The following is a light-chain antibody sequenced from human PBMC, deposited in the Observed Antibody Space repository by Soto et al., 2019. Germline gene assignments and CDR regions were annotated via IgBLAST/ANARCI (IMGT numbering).Light chain of an antibody. CDR2: GVT. Sequence: QSVLTQPTSVSGSPGQSITISCTGNHNDIGTYDYVSWYQQHPGRAPRLLIHGVTTRPSGISGRFSASKSGLTASLTISGLQPEDEADYYCNSYTTRTTYVFGTGTKVTVL. CDR1: HNDIGTYDY. V-gene: IGLV2-14*03. J-gene: IGLJ1*01. CDR3: NSYTTRTTYV.